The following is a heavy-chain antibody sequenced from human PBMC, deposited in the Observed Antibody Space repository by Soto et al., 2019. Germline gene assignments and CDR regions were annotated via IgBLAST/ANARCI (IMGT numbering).Heavy chain of an antibody. CDR1: GFTFSSYG. CDR2: IWYDGSNK. J-gene: IGHJ4*02. V-gene: IGHV3-33*01. D-gene: IGHD3-10*01. CDR3: ARESYDSGSFDY. Sequence: QVQLVESGGGVVQPGRSLRLSCAASGFTFSSYGMHWVRQAPGKGLEWVAVIWYDGSNKNYADSVKGRFTISRDNSKNTLYLLMNSLRAEDTAVYYCARESYDSGSFDYWGQGTLVTVSS.